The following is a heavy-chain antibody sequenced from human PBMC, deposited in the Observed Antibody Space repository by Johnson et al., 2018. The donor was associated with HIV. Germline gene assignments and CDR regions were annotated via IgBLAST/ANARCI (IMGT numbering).Heavy chain of an antibody. CDR3: ARPAYSGTWTDAFDI. J-gene: IGHJ3*02. CDR2: ISSDGSTE. V-gene: IGHV3-30*19. CDR1: GFTFSSYG. D-gene: IGHD1-26*01. Sequence: QVQLVESGGGLVQPGGSLRLSCAASGFTFSSYGMHWVRQAPGKGLEWVAVISSDGSTEYYADSVKGRFTISRDNSENTLYLQMNSLRIEDTAVYYCARPAYSGTWTDAFDIWGQGTMVTVSS.